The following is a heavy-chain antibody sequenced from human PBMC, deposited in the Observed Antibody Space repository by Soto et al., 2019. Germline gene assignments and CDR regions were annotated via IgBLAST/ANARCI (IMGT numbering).Heavy chain of an antibody. CDR1: GFTFSSYA. J-gene: IGHJ5*02. V-gene: IGHV3-30-3*01. Sequence: GGSLRLSCAASGFTFSSYAMHWVRQAPGKGLEWVAVISYDGSNKYYADSVKGRFTISRDNSKNTLYLQMSSLRAEDTAVYYCARAATYYDSSGFNWFDPWGQGTLVTVSS. CDR3: ARAATYYDSSGFNWFDP. CDR2: ISYDGSNK. D-gene: IGHD3-22*01.